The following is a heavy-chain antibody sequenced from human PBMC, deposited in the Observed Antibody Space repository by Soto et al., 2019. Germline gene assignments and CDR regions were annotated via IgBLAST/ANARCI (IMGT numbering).Heavy chain of an antibody. CDR3: ARESYNDSNVGYFDL. V-gene: IGHV4-4*02. J-gene: IGHJ2*01. CDR1: RGSISSSNW. D-gene: IGHD3-22*01. Sequence: QVQLQESGPGLVKPSGTLSLTCAVSRGSISSSNWWSWVRPSPGKGLEWIGAMYHTGITNYSPSLKSRVTMSVDKSKNQFSLNLSSVTAADTAVYYCARESYNDSNVGYFDLWGRGTLVSVSS. CDR2: MYHTGIT.